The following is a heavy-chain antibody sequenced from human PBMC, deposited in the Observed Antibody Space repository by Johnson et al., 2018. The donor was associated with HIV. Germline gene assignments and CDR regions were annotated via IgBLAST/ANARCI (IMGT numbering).Heavy chain of an antibody. CDR3: ARGMTTVTNHDAFDI. Sequence: QEKLVESGGGVVQPGRSLRLSCAASGFTFSSYAMHWVRQAPGKGLEWVAVISYDGSNKYYAEPVQGRFTISRDNSKNTLYLQMNSLRAEETAVYYCARGMTTVTNHDAFDIWGQGTMVTVSS. CDR2: ISYDGSNK. CDR1: GFTFSSYA. D-gene: IGHD4-17*01. V-gene: IGHV3-30-3*01. J-gene: IGHJ3*02.